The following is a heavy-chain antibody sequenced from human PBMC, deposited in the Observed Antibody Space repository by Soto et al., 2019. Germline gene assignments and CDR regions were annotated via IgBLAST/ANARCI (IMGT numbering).Heavy chain of an antibody. J-gene: IGHJ4*02. CDR1: GGSISGDYY. D-gene: IGHD2-15*01. CDR2: IYYSGSS. V-gene: IGHV4-30-4*08. Sequence: QVRLHESGPGLVKPSQTLSLTCSVSGGSISGDYYWSWIRQSPEKGLEWIGYIYYSGSSYSNPALQSRLSMQLDPSKTKFSRNWRSLTAADTAESYFARGGARWPGYFDSWGQGALVAVSS. CDR3: ARGGARWPGYFDS.